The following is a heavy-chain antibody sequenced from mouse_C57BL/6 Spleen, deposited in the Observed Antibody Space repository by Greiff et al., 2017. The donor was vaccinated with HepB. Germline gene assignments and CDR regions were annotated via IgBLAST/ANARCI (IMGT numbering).Heavy chain of an antibody. J-gene: IGHJ2*01. V-gene: IGHV3-1*01. CDR1: GYSITSGYD. CDR3: ARGLRYFDY. Sequence: EVQGVESGPGMVKPSQSLSLTCTVTGYSITSGYDWHWIRHFPGNKLEWMGYISYSGSTNYNPSLKSRISITHDTSKNHFFLKLNSVTTEDTATYYCARGLRYFDYWGQGTTLTVSS. D-gene: IGHD1-1*01. CDR2: ISYSGST.